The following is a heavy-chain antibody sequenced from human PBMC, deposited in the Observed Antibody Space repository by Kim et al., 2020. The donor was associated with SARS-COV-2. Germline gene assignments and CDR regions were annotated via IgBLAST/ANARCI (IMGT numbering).Heavy chain of an antibody. J-gene: IGHJ4*02. D-gene: IGHD2-15*01. V-gene: IGHV3-23*01. CDR2: IGGGGEST. Sequence: GGSLRLSCAASGFTFSMSPMSWVRQAPGKGLEWVSAIGGGGESTFYADSVKGRFTISRDNSKNTLYLQMNSLRVEDTALYYCAKDPRLLVNPAKWGQGTLVTVSS. CDR1: GFTFSMSP. CDR3: AKDPRLLVNPAK.